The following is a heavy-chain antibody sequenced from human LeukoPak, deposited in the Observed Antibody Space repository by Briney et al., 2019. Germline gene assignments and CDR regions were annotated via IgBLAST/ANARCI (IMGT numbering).Heavy chain of an antibody. CDR1: GYSFTSYW. CDR3: ARRLETRIAAAGRDYYYYYGMDV. CDR2: IDPYASYT. J-gene: IGHJ6*02. D-gene: IGHD6-13*01. Sequence: GESLKISCKGSGYSFTSYWISWVRQMPGKGLEWMGRIDPYASYTNYSPSFQGHVTISADKSISTAYLQWSSLKASDTAMYYCARRLETRIAAAGRDYYYYYGMDVWGQGTTVTVSS. V-gene: IGHV5-10-1*01.